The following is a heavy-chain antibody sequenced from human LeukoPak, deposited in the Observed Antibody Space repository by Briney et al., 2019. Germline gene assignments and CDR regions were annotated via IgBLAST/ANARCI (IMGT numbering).Heavy chain of an antibody. CDR1: GGSFSGYY. Sequence: PSETLSLTCGVYGGSFSGYYWSWIRQPPGKGLEWIGEINHSGSTNYNPSLKSRVTISVDTSKNQFSLKLSSVTAADTAVYYCARGLLSLGHYYGMDVWGHGTTVTVSS. J-gene: IGHJ6*02. CDR3: ARGLLSLGHYYGMDV. V-gene: IGHV4-34*01. D-gene: IGHD1-26*01. CDR2: INHSGST.